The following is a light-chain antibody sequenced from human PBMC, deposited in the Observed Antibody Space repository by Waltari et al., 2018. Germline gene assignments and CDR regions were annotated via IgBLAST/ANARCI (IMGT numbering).Light chain of an antibody. V-gene: IGKV1-39*01. J-gene: IGKJ3*01. CDR2: ARS. Sequence: DIQMTQSPSSLGASVGDRVTITCRASQSVITYLNWYQQKPGEAPKLLIYARSVLQSGVPSRFSGSGSGTDFTLTISSVQPEDFATYYCQQTWTFGPGTRVDIK. CDR3: QQTWT. CDR1: QSVITY.